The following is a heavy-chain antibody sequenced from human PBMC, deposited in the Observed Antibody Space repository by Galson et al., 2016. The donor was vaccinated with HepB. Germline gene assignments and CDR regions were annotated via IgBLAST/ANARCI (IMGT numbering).Heavy chain of an antibody. J-gene: IGHJ2*01. CDR1: GYIFTNYA. CDR2: INAGDGDT. Sequence: SVKVSCKASGYIFTNYAVHWVRQAPGQRLEWMGWINAGDGDTKYSQKFQDRVTITRDTSASTAYMELSSLRSEDTAVYSCARGVGYCGGDCYDWYFDLWGRGTLVTVSS. V-gene: IGHV1-3*01. CDR3: ARGVGYCGGDCYDWYFDL. D-gene: IGHD2-21*02.